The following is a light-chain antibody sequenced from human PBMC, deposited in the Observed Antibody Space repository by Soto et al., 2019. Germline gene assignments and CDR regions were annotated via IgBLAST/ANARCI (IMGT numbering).Light chain of an antibody. CDR2: DVS. J-gene: IGLJ1*01. Sequence: QSALTQPASVSGSPGQSITIPCTGTSSDVGGYNYVSWYQQHPGRAPKLLIYDVSNRPSGVSNRFSGSKSGNTASLTISGLQAEDEADYYCNSYRSSSTRYVFGSGTKVTVL. CDR1: SSDVGGYNY. V-gene: IGLV2-14*03. CDR3: NSYRSSSTRYV.